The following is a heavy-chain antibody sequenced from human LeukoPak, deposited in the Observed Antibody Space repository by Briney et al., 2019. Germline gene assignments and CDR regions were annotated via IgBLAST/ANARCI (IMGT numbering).Heavy chain of an antibody. D-gene: IGHD4-17*01. CDR3: ARLSTVTTSFDY. CDR2: IYTSGTT. V-gene: IGHV4-61*02. CDR1: GGSISSSSYY. J-gene: IGHJ4*02. Sequence: SETLSLTCTVSGGSISSSSYYWSWIRQPAGKGLEWIGRIYTSGTTHYNPSLKSRVTMSVDTSKNQFSLKLSSVTAADTAVYYCARLSTVTTSFDYWGQGTLVTVSS.